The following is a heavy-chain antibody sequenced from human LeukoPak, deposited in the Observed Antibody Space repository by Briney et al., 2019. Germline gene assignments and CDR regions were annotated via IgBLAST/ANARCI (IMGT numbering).Heavy chain of an antibody. V-gene: IGHV3-23*01. CDR2: ISGTGGTT. D-gene: IGHD3-22*01. CDR3: AKGLRGVVISFDY. Sequence: GRSLRLSCAASGFTFSSYGMNWVRQTPGKGLEWVAAISGTGGTTYCADAVKGRFTISRDNSKNTVYLQMNGLRADDTAIYYCAKGLRGVVISFDYWGQGTLVTVSS. CDR1: GFTFSSYG. J-gene: IGHJ4*02.